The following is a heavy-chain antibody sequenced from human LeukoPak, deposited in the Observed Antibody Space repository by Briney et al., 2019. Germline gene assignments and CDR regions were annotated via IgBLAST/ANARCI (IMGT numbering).Heavy chain of an antibody. Sequence: GGSLRLSCAASGLTLSNYAMSWVRQAPGKGLEWVPAISDNGGSTYYADSVKGRFTISRDNSKNTLYLQMNSLRGDDTAVYHCAKAPSPGYCSSTSCYYDYWGHGTLVTVSS. CDR3: AKAPSPGYCSSTSCYYDY. D-gene: IGHD2-2*01. V-gene: IGHV3-23*01. J-gene: IGHJ4*01. CDR1: GLTLSNYA. CDR2: ISDNGGST.